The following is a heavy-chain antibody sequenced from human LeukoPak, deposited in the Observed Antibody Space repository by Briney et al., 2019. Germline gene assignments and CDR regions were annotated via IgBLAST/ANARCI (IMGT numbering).Heavy chain of an antibody. D-gene: IGHD3-22*01. CDR1: GFTLSTYA. CDR2: TSSSDAGT. Sequence: GGSLRLSCAASGFTLSTYAMSWVRQTPGKGLEWVAATSSSDAGTYHADSVRGRFTISRDNSKNTLYLQMNSLKTEDTAVYYCTTDMIVVVMVRVTFDYWGQGTLVTVSS. J-gene: IGHJ4*02. CDR3: TTDMIVVVMVRVTFDY. V-gene: IGHV3-23*01.